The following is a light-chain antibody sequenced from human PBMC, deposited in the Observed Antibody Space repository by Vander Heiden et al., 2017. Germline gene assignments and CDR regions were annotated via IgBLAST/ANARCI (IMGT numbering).Light chain of an antibody. CDR3: QQYNSWYT. CDR1: QSISSW. Sequence: DIQMTQSPSTLSASVGGRVTITCRASQSISSWLAWYQQKPGKAPKLLIYKASSLESGVPSRFSGSGSGTEFTLTISSLQPDDFATYYCQQYNSWYTFGQGTKLEIK. J-gene: IGKJ2*01. V-gene: IGKV1-5*03. CDR2: KAS.